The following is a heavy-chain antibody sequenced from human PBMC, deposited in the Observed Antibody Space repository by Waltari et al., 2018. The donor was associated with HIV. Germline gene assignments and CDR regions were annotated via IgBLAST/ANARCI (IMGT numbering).Heavy chain of an antibody. Sequence: QVQLTQSPSQFKKPGTSVKISCKSSENPFSASVINWVRQAPGQGLEWIGLIDTKTGSPTYAQVFSGLLILSLDTSVTTSYLQIRALKTNDTATYYCAEGYGAFDFDYWGQGTLITVSP. V-gene: IGHV7-4-1*01. CDR1: ENPFSASV. D-gene: IGHD2-15*01. J-gene: IGHJ4*02. CDR3: AEGYGAFDFDY. CDR2: IDTKTGSP.